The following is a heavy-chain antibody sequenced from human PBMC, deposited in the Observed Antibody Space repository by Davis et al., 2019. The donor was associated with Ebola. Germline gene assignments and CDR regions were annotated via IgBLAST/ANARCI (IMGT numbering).Heavy chain of an antibody. CDR3: ARDSSGWYGAFDI. CDR2: INHSGST. Sequence: PSETLSLTCAVYGGSFSGYYWSWVRQPPGKGLEWIGEINHSGSTNYNPSLKSRVTMSVDTSKNQFSLKLSPVTAADTAVYYCARDSSGWYGAFDIWGQGTMVTVSS. CDR1: GGSFSGYY. V-gene: IGHV4-34*01. D-gene: IGHD6-19*01. J-gene: IGHJ3*02.